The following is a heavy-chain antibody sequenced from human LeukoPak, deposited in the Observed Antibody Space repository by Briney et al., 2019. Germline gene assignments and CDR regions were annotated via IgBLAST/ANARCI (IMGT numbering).Heavy chain of an antibody. D-gene: IGHD2-2*01. Sequence: SVKVSCKASGGTFSSYAISWVRQAPGQGLEWMGRIIPILGIANYAQKFQGRVTITADKSTSTAYMELSSLRSEDTAVYYCAHTIYCSSTSCYAATPDYWGQGTLVTVSS. V-gene: IGHV1-69*04. J-gene: IGHJ4*02. CDR2: IIPILGIA. CDR1: GGTFSSYA. CDR3: AHTIYCSSTSCYAATPDY.